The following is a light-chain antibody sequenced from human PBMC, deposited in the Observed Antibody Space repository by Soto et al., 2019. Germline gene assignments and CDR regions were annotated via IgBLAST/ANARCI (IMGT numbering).Light chain of an antibody. V-gene: IGKV3-20*01. CDR3: QQYDNSPIT. J-gene: IGKJ5*01. CDR1: QSVSSN. CDR2: GAS. Sequence: EIVMTQSPATLSVSRGERATLSCRASQSVSSNLAWYQQKPGQAPRLLIYGASSRATGIPDRFSGTGSETDFTLTISRLEPEDFAVYYCQQYDNSPITFGQGTRLEIK.